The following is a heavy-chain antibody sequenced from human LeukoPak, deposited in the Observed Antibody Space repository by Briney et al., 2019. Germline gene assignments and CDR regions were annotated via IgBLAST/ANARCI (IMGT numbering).Heavy chain of an antibody. CDR1: GYTFSDHY. CDR3: TRWRSGTSD. J-gene: IGHJ4*02. CDR2: TRNKANNYAT. D-gene: IGHD4-23*01. Sequence: GGSLRLSCAASGYTFSDHYIDWVRQAPGKGLEWVGHTRNKANNYATEYAASVKGIFTISRDDSRNSVYLQMNSLKTEDTAVYYCTRWRSGTSDWGQGTLVTVSS. V-gene: IGHV3-72*01.